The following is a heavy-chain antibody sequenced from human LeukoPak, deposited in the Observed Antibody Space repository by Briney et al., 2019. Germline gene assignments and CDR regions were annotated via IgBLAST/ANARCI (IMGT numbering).Heavy chain of an antibody. J-gene: IGHJ4*02. CDR2: INPNSGGT. V-gene: IGHV1-2*02. CDR1: GYTFTSYY. CDR3: CTYSSSLKGVNY. Sequence: ASVKVSCKASGYTFTSYYMHWVQQAPGQGLEWMGWINPNSGGTNYAQKFQGRVTMTRDTSISTAYMELSRLRSDDTAVYYCCTYSSSLKGVNYWGQGTLVTVSS. D-gene: IGHD6-6*01.